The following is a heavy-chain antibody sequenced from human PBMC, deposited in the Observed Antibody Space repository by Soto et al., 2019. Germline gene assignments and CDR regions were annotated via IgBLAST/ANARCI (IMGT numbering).Heavy chain of an antibody. CDR3: AKGRGAGSGASLDY. Sequence: EVQLVESGGGLAQPGRSLRLSCVASGFTFDDYGMHWVRQPPGKGLEWVSGVGWTGNSLGDAVSVRGRFTISRDNAKNSLYLQMNSLRPDDTALYYCAKGRGAGSGASLDYWGQGTLVTVSS. J-gene: IGHJ4*02. V-gene: IGHV3-9*01. CDR2: VGWTGNSL. D-gene: IGHD3-10*01. CDR1: GFTFDDYG.